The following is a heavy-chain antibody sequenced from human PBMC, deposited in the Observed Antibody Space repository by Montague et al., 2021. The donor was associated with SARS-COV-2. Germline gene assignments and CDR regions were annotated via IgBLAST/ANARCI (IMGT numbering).Heavy chain of an antibody. CDR2: IYKSEKT. CDR3: ARDFVVRGVSYGMDV. V-gene: IGHV4-4*08. CDR1: GDSISRYY. D-gene: IGHD3-10*02. Sequence: SETLSLTCTVSGDSISRYYWTWIRQSPGRGLEWIGYIYKSEKTNYNPSLKSRVTISEDTSKNQFPLKLSSVTAADTAVYYCARDFVVRGVSYGMDVWGQGTTVTVSS. J-gene: IGHJ6*02.